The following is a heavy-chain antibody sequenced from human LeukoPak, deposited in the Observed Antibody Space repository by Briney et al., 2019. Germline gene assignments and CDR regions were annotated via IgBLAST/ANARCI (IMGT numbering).Heavy chain of an antibody. Sequence: SSVKVSCKASGGTFSSYTISWVRQAPGQGLEWMGGIIPIFGTANYAQKFQGRVTITADESTSTAYVELSSLRSEDTAVYYCARDANSGWYYHFDYWGQGTLVTVSS. CDR3: ARDANSGWYYHFDY. CDR1: GGTFSSYT. CDR2: IIPIFGTA. D-gene: IGHD6-19*01. V-gene: IGHV1-69*01. J-gene: IGHJ4*02.